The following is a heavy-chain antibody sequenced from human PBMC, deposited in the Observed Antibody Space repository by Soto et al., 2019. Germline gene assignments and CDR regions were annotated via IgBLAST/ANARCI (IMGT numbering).Heavy chain of an antibody. Sequence: GGSLRLSCAASGFTFSSYGMHWVRQAPGKGLEWVAVISYDGSNKYYADSVKGRFTISRDNSKNTLYLQMNSLRAEDTAVYYCAKGLYCTNGVCYPRSPTYYYYYYMDVWGKGTTVTVSS. J-gene: IGHJ6*03. CDR1: GFTFSSYG. CDR2: ISYDGSNK. CDR3: AKGLYCTNGVCYPRSPTYYYYYYMDV. V-gene: IGHV3-30*18. D-gene: IGHD2-8*01.